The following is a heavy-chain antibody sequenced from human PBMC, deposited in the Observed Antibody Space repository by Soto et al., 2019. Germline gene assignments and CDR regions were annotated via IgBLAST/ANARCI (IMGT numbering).Heavy chain of an antibody. CDR2: INHSGST. V-gene: IGHV4-34*01. D-gene: IGHD2-15*01. J-gene: IGHJ4*02. Sequence: SETLSLTCAVYGGSFSGYYWSWIRQPPGKGLEWIGEINHSGSTNYNPSLKSRVTISVDTSKNQFSLKLSSVTAADTAVYYCASRDIGVVVAATSRYYFDYWGQGTLVTVSS. CDR3: ASRDIGVVVAATSRYYFDY. CDR1: GGSFSGYY.